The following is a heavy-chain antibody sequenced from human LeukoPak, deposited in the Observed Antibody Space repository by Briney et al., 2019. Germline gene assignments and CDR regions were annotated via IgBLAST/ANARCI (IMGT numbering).Heavy chain of an antibody. CDR2: ISSSSSYI. J-gene: IGHJ4*02. CDR3: ARAHNWKYGSFDF. Sequence: GGSLRLSCAASGFTFSSYSMNWVRQAPGKGLEWVSCISSSSSYIYYADSVKGRFTISRDNTKNSLYLQMNSLRAEDTAVYYCARAHNWKYGSFDFWGQGTLVTVSS. CDR1: GFTFSSYS. V-gene: IGHV3-21*01. D-gene: IGHD1-7*01.